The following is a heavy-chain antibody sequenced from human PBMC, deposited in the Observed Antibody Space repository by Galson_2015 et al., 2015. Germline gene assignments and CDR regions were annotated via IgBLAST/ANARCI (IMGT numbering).Heavy chain of an antibody. CDR3: ARGSHDSWDYVFDV. J-gene: IGHJ3*01. Sequence: SLRLSCAASGFTFSSYWMNWVRQAPGKGLEWVANIRQNGDEKYLVDSVKGRFTISRDSAKNSMYLQMSSLRAEDTAVYYCARGSHDSWDYVFDVWGQGTTVTVSS. D-gene: IGHD1-1*01. V-gene: IGHV3-7*01. CDR1: GFTFSSYW. CDR2: IRQNGDEK.